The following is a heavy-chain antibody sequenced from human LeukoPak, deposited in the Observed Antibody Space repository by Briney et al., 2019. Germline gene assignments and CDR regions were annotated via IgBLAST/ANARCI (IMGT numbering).Heavy chain of an antibody. V-gene: IGHV4-34*01. CDR3: ASGLRITRVRGVRWAVLGWFDP. CDR2: INHSGST. J-gene: IGHJ5*02. D-gene: IGHD3-10*01. CDR1: GGSFSGYY. Sequence: SETLSLTCAVYGGSFSGYYWSWIRQPPGKGLEWIGEINHSGSTNYNPSLKSRVTISVDTSKNHFSLKLSSVTAADTAVYYCASGLRITRVRGVRWAVLGWFDPWGQGTLVTVSS.